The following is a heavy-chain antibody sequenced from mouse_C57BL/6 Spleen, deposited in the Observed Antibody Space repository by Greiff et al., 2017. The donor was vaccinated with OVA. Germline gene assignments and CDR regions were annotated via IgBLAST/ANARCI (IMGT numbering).Heavy chain of an antibody. V-gene: IGHV5-17*01. Sequence: EVQLVESGGGLVKPGGSLKLSCAASGFTFSDYGMHWVRQAQEKGLEWVAYISSGSSTIYYADTVKGRFNISRDNAKNTLFMQMTSRRSDDTAMYYCARPGNPAWFAYWGQGTLVTVSA. CDR3: ARPGNPAWFAY. CDR1: GFTFSDYG. J-gene: IGHJ3*01. CDR2: ISSGSSTI.